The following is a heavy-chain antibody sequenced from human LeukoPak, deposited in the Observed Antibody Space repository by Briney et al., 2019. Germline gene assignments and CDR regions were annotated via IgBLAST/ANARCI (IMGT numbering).Heavy chain of an antibody. CDR3: ARDDDGSGKYGQLY. V-gene: IGHV3-33*01. D-gene: IGHD3-10*01. CDR2: FWSDGRQK. Sequence: GRSLRPSCAASGFIFSNYGFHWVRQAPGKGLEWVAVFWSDGRQKYYVDSVKGRFTVSRDTSKKTVYLQMNSLRVEDTAVYYCARDDDGSGKYGQLYWGQGTLVTVSS. J-gene: IGHJ4*02. CDR1: GFIFSNYG.